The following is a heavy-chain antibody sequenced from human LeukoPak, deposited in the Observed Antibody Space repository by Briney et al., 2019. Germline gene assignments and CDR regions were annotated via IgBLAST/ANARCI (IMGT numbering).Heavy chain of an antibody. D-gene: IGHD3-22*01. J-gene: IGHJ4*02. V-gene: IGHV1-2*02. CDR3: ARDVMNYYDSSGYYLYYFDY. CDR1: GYTFTGYY. Sequence: GASVKVSCKASGYTFTGYYMHWLRQAPGQGLEWMGWINPNSGGTNYAQKFQGRVTMTRDTSISTAYMELSRLRSDDTAVYYCARDVMNYYDSSGYYLYYFDYWGQGALVTVSS. CDR2: INPNSGGT.